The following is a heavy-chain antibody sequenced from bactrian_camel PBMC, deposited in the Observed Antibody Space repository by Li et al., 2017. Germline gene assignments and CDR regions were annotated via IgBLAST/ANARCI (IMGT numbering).Heavy chain of an antibody. V-gene: IGHV3S67*01. CDR2: IDSDDVT. Sequence: VQLVVSGGGSAQAGGSLRLSCVVAEFSKNTKCMGWFRQAPEKEREGVAGIDSDDVTTYAQSVKGRFSVSRDNAKNTLYLQMNNVTREDTAMYYCAAESACLDLLRAIPLARWVGQGTQVTVS. D-gene: IGHD1*01. J-gene: IGHJ4*01. CDR1: EFSKNTKC.